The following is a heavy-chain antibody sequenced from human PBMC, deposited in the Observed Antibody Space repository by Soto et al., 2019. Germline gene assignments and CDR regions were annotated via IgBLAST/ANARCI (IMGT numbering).Heavy chain of an antibody. J-gene: IGHJ5*02. CDR1: GGSISSYY. CDR3: ARQCRGVTCHWFVP. D-gene: IGHD2-15*01. Sequence: SETLSLTCTVSGGSISSYYWSWIRQPPGKGLEWIGYIYYSGSTNYNPSLKSRVTISVDTSKNQFSLKLSSVTAADTAVYYCARQCRGVTCHWFVPWGQGTLVTVSS. V-gene: IGHV4-59*08. CDR2: IYYSGST.